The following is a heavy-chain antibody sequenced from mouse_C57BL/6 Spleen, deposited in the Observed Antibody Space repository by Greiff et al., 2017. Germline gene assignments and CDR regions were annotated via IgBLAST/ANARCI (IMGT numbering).Heavy chain of an antibody. CDR1: GFSLTSYG. D-gene: IGHD1-1*01. V-gene: IGHV2-5*01. CDR3: AKEVITTVGAPPHWYFDV. CDR2: IWRGGST. J-gene: IGHJ1*03. Sequence: VQLQQSGPGLVQPSQSLSITCTVSGFSLTSYGVHWVRQSPGQGLEWLGVIWRGGSTDYNAAFMSRLSITKDNSKSQVFFKMNSLQADDTAIYYCAKEVITTVGAPPHWYFDVWGTGTTVTVSS.